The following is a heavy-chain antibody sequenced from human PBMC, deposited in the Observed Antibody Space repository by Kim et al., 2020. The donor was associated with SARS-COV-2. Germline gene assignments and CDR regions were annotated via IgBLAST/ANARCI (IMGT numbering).Heavy chain of an antibody. CDR3: ARLPRGAFDV. D-gene: IGHD5-12*01. Sequence: SETLSLTCTVSGDSISSGHYYWAWLRKPPGKGLEWIGNFYYSGTSYYHPSLKSRVTISVDTSKNQFSLKLSSVTAADTAVYYCARLPRGAFDVWGQGTLV. CDR1: GDSISSGHYY. J-gene: IGHJ3*01. CDR2: FYYSGTS. V-gene: IGHV4-39*01.